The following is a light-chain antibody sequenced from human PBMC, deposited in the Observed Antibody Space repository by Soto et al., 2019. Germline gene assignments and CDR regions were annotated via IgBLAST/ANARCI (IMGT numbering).Light chain of an antibody. CDR3: QKHNGAPLT. J-gene: IGKJ4*01. CDR2: RSS. CDR1: QDIASY. V-gene: IGKV1-27*01. Sequence: DIQMTESPSSLSASVGDRITITCRASQDIASYLSWYQQQPGKVPKLLIYRSSILQSGVPSRFSGGGYGTDFTLTISSLQPEDAATYYCQKHNGAPLTFGGGTKVDI.